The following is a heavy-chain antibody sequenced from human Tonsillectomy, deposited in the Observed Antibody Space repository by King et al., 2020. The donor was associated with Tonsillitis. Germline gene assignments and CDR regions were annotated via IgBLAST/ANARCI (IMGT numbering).Heavy chain of an antibody. J-gene: IGHJ4*02. CDR2: FYPGDSET. D-gene: IGHD6-19*01. Sequence: DVQLVESGAEVKKPGESLKISCKGSGYSFTSNWIGGVRQMPGKGLEWMGIFYPGDSETKYNPSLQGQVTFSADKSISTAYLQWSSLKASDTAMYYCARPRIAVAGPYYFDYWGQGTLVTVSS. CDR3: ARPRIAVAGPYYFDY. CDR1: GYSFTSNW. V-gene: IGHV5-51*01.